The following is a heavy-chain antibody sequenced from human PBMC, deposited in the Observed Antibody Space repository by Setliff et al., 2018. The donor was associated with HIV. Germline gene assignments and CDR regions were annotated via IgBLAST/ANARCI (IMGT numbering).Heavy chain of an antibody. CDR2: IYHSGGT. D-gene: IGHD7-27*01. CDR3: AKLGDSTGVYSYFDY. V-gene: IGHV4-31*03. J-gene: IGHJ4*02. CDR1: GRSITTGGSY. Sequence: LSLTCSVSGRSITTGGSYWNWIRQHPGKGLEWIGYIYHSGGTYYTPSLQSRVTMSLDTSKNQFSLKLSSVTAADTAVYYCAKLGDSTGVYSYFDYWGQGMLVTVS.